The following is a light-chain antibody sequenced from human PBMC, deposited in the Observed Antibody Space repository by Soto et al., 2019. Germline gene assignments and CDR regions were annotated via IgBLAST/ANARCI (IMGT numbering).Light chain of an antibody. CDR2: DVS. Sequence: QSALTQPASVSGSPGQSITISCTGTSSDVVGYNYVSWYQQYPGKAPKLMIYDVSNRPSGVSTRFSGSKSGNTASLTISGLQAEDEADYYCSSYTSTRTYVLFGGGTKLTVL. CDR1: SSDVVGYNY. J-gene: IGLJ2*01. CDR3: SSYTSTRTYVL. V-gene: IGLV2-14*01.